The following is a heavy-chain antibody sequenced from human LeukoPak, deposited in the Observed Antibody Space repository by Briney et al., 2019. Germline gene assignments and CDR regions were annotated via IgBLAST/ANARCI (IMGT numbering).Heavy chain of an antibody. J-gene: IGHJ3*01. CDR1: GYTFTGYY. CDR2: INPNSGGT. D-gene: IGHD6-6*01. CDR3: ARDTHARPNAFDV. V-gene: IGHV1-2*02. Sequence: ASVTVSCKASGYTFTGYYMHWVRQAPGQGLAWMGWINPNSGGTNYAQKFQGRVTMTRDTSISTAYMELSRLRSDGTAVYYCARDTHARPNAFDVWGQGTMVTVSS.